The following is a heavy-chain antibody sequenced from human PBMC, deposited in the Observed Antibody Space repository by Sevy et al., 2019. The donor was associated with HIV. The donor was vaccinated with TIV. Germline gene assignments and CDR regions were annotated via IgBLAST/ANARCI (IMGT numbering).Heavy chain of an antibody. CDR2: ISGSGIST. D-gene: IGHD5-12*01. CDR3: AKEIGYSGYETDY. V-gene: IGHV3-23*01. Sequence: GGSLRLSCAASGFTFSSYAMSWVRQAPGKGLEWVSAISGSGISTYYADSVKGRFTISRDNSKNTLYLQMNNLRAEDTAVFYCAKEIGYSGYETDYWGQGTLVTVSS. J-gene: IGHJ4*02. CDR1: GFTFSSYA.